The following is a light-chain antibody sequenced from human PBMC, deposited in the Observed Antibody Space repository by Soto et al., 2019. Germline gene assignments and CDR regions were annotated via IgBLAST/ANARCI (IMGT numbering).Light chain of an antibody. CDR2: EGS. J-gene: IGLJ2*01. Sequence: QSVLTQPASVSGSPGQSITISCTGTSSDVGSYNLVSWYQHHAGKAPKVMIYEGSRRPSGVSNRFSGSKSGNTASLTISGLQAEDEADYYCCSYDGSPTPVVFGGGTKVTVL. CDR1: SSDVGSYNL. CDR3: CSYDGSPTPVV. V-gene: IGLV2-23*01.